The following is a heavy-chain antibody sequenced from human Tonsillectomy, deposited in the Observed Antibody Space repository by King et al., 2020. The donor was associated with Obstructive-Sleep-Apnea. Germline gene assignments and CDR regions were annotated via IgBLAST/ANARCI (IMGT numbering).Heavy chain of an antibody. V-gene: IGHV4-39*07. J-gene: IGHJ2*01. CDR3: ARGKKFYYDSSGYPNWYFDL. D-gene: IGHD3-22*01. CDR2: IFHSGST. CDR1: GGSISSSTYY. Sequence: QLQESGPGLVKPSETLSLTCTVSGGSISSSTYYWGWIRQPPGKGLEWIGNIFHSGSTYYNPSLKSRVTISIDTPKNQFSLKLSSVTAADTAVYYCARGKKFYYDSSGYPNWYFDLWGRGTLITVSS.